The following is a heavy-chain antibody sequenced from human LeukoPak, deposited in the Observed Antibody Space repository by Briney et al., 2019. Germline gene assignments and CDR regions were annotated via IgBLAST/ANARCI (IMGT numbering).Heavy chain of an antibody. J-gene: IGHJ5*02. CDR3: AKDISYYYDSSGFNWFDP. CDR1: GFTFSDYY. V-gene: IGHV3-11*01. Sequence: GGSLRLSCAASGFTFSDYYMSLIRQAPGKGLEWVSYISSSGSTIYYADSVRGRFTISRDNAKNSLYLQMNSLRAEDTALYYCAKDISYYYDSSGFNWFDPWGQGTLVTVSS. D-gene: IGHD3-22*01. CDR2: ISSSGSTI.